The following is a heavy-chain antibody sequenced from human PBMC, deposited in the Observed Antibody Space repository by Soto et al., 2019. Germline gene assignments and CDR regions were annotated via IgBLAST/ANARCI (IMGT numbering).Heavy chain of an antibody. CDR3: AKGGYYYGSGSYSGVY. J-gene: IGHJ4*02. Sequence: GGSLRLSCAASGFTFSSYAMHWVRQAPGKGLEWVAVISYDGSNKYYADSVKGRFTISRDNSKNTLYLQMNSLRAEDTAVYYCAKGGYYYGSGSYSGVYWGQGTLVTVSS. V-gene: IGHV3-30-3*01. D-gene: IGHD3-10*01. CDR2: ISYDGSNK. CDR1: GFTFSSYA.